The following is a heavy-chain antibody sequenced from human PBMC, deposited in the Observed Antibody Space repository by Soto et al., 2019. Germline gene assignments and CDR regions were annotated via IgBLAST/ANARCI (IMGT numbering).Heavy chain of an antibody. CDR2: ISSSSSTI. D-gene: IGHD6-6*01. Sequence: GGSLRLSCAASGFTFSSYSMNWVRQAPGKGLEWVSNISSSSSTIYYADSVKGRFTISRDNAKNSLYLQMNSLRDEDTAVYYCAWPEYSSSSYGMDVWGQGTTVTVSS. V-gene: IGHV3-48*02. CDR1: GFTFSSYS. J-gene: IGHJ6*02. CDR3: AWPEYSSSSYGMDV.